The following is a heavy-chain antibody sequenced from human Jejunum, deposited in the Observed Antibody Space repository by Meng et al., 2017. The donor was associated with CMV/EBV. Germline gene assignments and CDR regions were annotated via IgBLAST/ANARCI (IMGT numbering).Heavy chain of an antibody. D-gene: IGHD6-13*01. V-gene: IGHV3-53*01. CDR3: ARGGAAAGSES. Sequence: VQLVESGGGLIRPGGSLRRSCAASGFTVSTSYMGWVRQAQGKGLEWVPVIYSGGSSYYADSVKGRFTISRDNFKNTLSLQMNSLRADDTAVYYCARGGAAAGSESWGQGTLVTVSS. J-gene: IGHJ4*02. CDR2: IYSGGSS. CDR1: GFTVSTSY.